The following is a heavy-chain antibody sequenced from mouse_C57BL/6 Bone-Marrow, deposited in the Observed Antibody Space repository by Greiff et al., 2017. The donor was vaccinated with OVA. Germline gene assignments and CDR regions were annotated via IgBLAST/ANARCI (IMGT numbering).Heavy chain of an antibody. J-gene: IGHJ3*01. Sequence: EVQRVESGGGLVKPGGSLKLSCAASGFTFSSYAMSWVRQTPEKRLEWVATISDGGSYTYYPDNVKGRFTISRDNAKNNLYLQMSHLKSEDTAMYYCARDREGYDGYPAWFAYWGQGTLVTVSA. D-gene: IGHD2-3*01. CDR1: GFTFSSYA. CDR3: ARDREGYDGYPAWFAY. CDR2: ISDGGSYT. V-gene: IGHV5-4*01.